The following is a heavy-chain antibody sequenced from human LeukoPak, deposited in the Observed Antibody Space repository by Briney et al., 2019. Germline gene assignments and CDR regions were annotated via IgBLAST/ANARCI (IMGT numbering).Heavy chain of an antibody. CDR3: ARGPPRSKRATHWFDP. Sequence: AASVKVSCKASGYTFTSYYMHWVRQAPGQGLEWMGIINPSGGSTSYAQKFQGRVTMTRDTSTSTVYMELSSLRSEDTAVYYCARGPPRSKRATHWFDPWGQGTLVTVSS. J-gene: IGHJ5*02. V-gene: IGHV1-46*01. CDR2: INPSGGST. CDR1: GYTFTSYY. D-gene: IGHD1-26*01.